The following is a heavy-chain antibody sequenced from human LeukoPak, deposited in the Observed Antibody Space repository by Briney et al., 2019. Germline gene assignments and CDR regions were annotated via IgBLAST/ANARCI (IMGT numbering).Heavy chain of an antibody. CDR2: INWSGVST. CDR1: GFTFSSYA. V-gene: IGHV3-20*04. Sequence: GGSLRLSCAASGFTFSSYAMNWVRLSAGKGLEWVSGINWSGVSTGYADSVKGRFTISRDNTKNSLFLQLNSLRAEDTAFYYCAKGKDTLNPYWYFDVWGRGTLVSVSS. J-gene: IGHJ2*01. D-gene: IGHD5-18*01. CDR3: AKGKDTLNPYWYFDV.